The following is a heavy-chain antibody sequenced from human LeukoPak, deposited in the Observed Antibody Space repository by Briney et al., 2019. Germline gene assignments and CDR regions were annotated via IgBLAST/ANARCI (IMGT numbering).Heavy chain of an antibody. CDR2: ITSGFTP. J-gene: IGHJ4*02. D-gene: IGHD1-26*01. CDR3: AKDYPHSRVGDVFFES. CDR1: GLTFSNYA. Sequence: PGGSLSLSCAASGLTFSNYAMSWFRQAPGKGLEWVSGITSGFTPHYADSVKGRFTISRDNSKNTFHLQMNSLRAEDTAVYYCAKDYPHSRVGDVFFESWAREPLVTVSP. V-gene: IGHV3-23*01.